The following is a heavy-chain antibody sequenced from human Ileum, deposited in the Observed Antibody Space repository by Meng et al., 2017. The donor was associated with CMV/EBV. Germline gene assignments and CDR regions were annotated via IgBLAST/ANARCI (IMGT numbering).Heavy chain of an antibody. CDR1: GFTFSNAW. CDR3: TTGGVVGS. D-gene: IGHD2-21*01. V-gene: IGHV3-15*01. CDR2: VKSEIDGATT. J-gene: IGHJ4*02. Sequence: GASLKISCAASGFTFSNAWMNWVRQAPGKGLEWVGRVKSEIDGATTDYAAPVKGRFTISRDDSKNTVYMQLNSLKSEDTGVYYCTTGGVVGSWGQGTLVTVSS.